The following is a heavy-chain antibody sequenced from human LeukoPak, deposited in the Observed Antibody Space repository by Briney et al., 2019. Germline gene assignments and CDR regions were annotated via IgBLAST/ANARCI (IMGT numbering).Heavy chain of an antibody. CDR2: IYPGDSDT. CDR3: ARHNEADGHHYFDY. J-gene: IGHJ4*02. CDR1: GYSFASYW. V-gene: IGHV5-51*01. D-gene: IGHD2-8*01. Sequence: GESLKISCKGSGYSFASYWIGWVRQMPGKGLEWMGIIYPGDSDTRYSPSFQGQVTISADKSISTAYLQWSGLKASDTAMYYCARHNEADGHHYFDYWGQGTLVTVSS.